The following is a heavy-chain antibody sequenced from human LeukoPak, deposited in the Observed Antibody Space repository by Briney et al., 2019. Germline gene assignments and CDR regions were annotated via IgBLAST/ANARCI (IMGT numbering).Heavy chain of an antibody. CDR2: VSGNGDRT. CDR1: VNNFSSYV. V-gene: IGHV3-23*01. D-gene: IGHD4-17*01. Sequence: PGGGLRLSCAASVNNFSSYVVTSIRQAPGKGLEWVSSVSGNGDRTQYADSGKGRFTITRDNSKNTLYLQMNGLRSEDTAVYYCAKDPNGDDVGAFDIWGQGTLVTVSP. J-gene: IGHJ3*02. CDR3: AKDPNGDDVGAFDI.